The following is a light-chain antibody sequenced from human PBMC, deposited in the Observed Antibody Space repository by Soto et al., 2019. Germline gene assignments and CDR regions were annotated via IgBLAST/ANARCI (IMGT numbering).Light chain of an antibody. Sequence: DIQMTQSPSSLSASVGDRVTITCRATQDISSYLAWYQQRPGKAPKLLIYGASTVHLGVPSRFSGSGSGTDFTLTISTPQPEDVTSYHCPKYNGAPRTFGQGTKVEIK. J-gene: IGKJ1*01. CDR1: QDISSY. CDR2: GAS. V-gene: IGKV1-27*01. CDR3: PKYNGAPRT.